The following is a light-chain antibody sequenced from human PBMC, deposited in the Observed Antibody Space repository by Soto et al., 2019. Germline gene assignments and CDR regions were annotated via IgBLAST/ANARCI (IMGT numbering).Light chain of an antibody. CDR1: QSISSH. V-gene: IGKV1-39*01. Sequence: DIQMTQSPSSLSEYVGDRVTIACRASQSISSHLNWYQQKPGKAPKLLIYAASTLQGGVPSRFSGSGSGRDFTLTITRLQPEDSATYFCQQSYNTPATFGQGTRVEIK. CDR2: AAS. CDR3: QQSYNTPAT. J-gene: IGKJ1*01.